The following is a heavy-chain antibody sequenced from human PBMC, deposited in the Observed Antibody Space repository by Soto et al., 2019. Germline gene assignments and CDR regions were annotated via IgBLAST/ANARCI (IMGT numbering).Heavy chain of an antibody. D-gene: IGHD3-22*01. J-gene: IGHJ6*02. CDR3: ARGVGYYDSSGYLKDYYYYGMDV. CDR1: GGTFSSYA. CDR2: IIPIFGTA. Sequence: SVKVSCKASGGTFSSYAISWVRQAPGQGLEWMGGIIPIFGTANYAQKFQGRVTITADESTSTAYMELSSLRSEDTAVYYCARGVGYYDSSGYLKDYYYYGMDVWGQGTTVTVSS. V-gene: IGHV1-69*13.